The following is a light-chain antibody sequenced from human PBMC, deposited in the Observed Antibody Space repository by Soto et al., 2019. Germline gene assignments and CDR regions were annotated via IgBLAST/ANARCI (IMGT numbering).Light chain of an antibody. CDR3: QQYNNWPPPIT. CDR1: QRVSSN. J-gene: IGKJ5*01. V-gene: IGKV3-15*01. CDR2: GAS. Sequence: EIVMTQSPATLSVSPGERATLSCRASQRVSSNLAWYQQKPGQAPRLLIYGASTRATGIPARFSGSGSGTEFTLTISSLQSEYFAVYYCQQYNNWPPPITFGQGTRLEIK.